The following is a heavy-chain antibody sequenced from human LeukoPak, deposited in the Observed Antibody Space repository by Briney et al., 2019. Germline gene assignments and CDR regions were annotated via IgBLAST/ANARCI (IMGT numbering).Heavy chain of an antibody. CDR1: GGSISSSSYY. Sequence: SETLSLTCTVSGGSISSSSYYSGWLRQPPGKGLEGIGSIYYSGSTFYNPSLKSPVTISVDTPKTLSSLQLSSVTAADTAVYYCARQPQLFRPHGYGMDVWGQGTTVTISS. J-gene: IGHJ6*02. CDR3: ARQPQLFRPHGYGMDV. V-gene: IGHV4-39*01. CDR2: IYYSGST. D-gene: IGHD5-18*01.